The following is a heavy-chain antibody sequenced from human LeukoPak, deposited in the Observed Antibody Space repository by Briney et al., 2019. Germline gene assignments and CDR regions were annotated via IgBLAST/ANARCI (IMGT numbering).Heavy chain of an antibody. CDR3: TRDDYIVVVPAATLGYGMDV. V-gene: IGHV3-66*01. Sequence: GGSLRLSCAASGFIASIYYMNWVRQAPGKGLEWVSVIYSDGRTYYADSVKGRFTISRDDSKSIAYLQMNSLKTEDTAVYYCTRDDYIVVVPAATLGYGMDVWGQGTTVTVSS. D-gene: IGHD2-2*01. CDR1: GFIASIYY. J-gene: IGHJ6*02. CDR2: IYSDGRT.